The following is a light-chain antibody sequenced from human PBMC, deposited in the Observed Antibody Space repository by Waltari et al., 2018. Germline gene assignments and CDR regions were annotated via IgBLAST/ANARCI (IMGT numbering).Light chain of an antibody. CDR2: GAS. CDR3: QQYDNWLGT. V-gene: IGKV3-15*01. Sequence: EIVLTQPPATLSVFPGERATLSCRASHSIRSKLAWYQLKPGQAPMFLIYGASTRATGIPARFSGSGSGTQFALTISSLQSEDFAVYFCQQYDNWLGTFGQGTKVEIK. J-gene: IGKJ1*01. CDR1: HSIRSK.